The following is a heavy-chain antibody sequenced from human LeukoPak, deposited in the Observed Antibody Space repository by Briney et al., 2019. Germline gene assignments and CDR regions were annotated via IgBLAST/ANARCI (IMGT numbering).Heavy chain of an antibody. D-gene: IGHD3-22*01. CDR3: TSTYYYDSSGNRNDY. CDR2: IXSKANSYAT. J-gene: IGHJ4*02. V-gene: IGHV3-73*01. Sequence: GFTFXXSXXXWVRQAXGKGXXXVXRIXSKANSYATAYSASVKGRFTISRDDSKNTAYLQMNSLKTEDTAVYYCTSTYYYDSSGNRNDYWGQGTLVTVSS. CDR1: GFTFXXSX.